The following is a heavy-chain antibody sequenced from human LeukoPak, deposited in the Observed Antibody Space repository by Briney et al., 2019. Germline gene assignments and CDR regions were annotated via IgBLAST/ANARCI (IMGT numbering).Heavy chain of an antibody. D-gene: IGHD3-16*02. CDR2: IYYSGST. CDR3: AGVTFGGVIDYYYYYYGMDV. V-gene: IGHV4-59*08. J-gene: IGHJ6*02. CDR1: GGSISSYY. Sequence: SETLSLTCTVSGGSISSYYWSWLRQPPGKGLEWIGYIYYSGSTNYNPSLKSRVTISVDTSKNQFSLKLSSVTAADTAVYYCAGVTFGGVIDYYYYYYGMDVWGQGTTVTVSS.